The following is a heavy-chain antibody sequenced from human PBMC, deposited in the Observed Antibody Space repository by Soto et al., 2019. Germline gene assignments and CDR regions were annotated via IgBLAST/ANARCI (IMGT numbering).Heavy chain of an antibody. CDR1: GFTFSNYA. D-gene: IGHD6-19*01. Sequence: EVQLLESGGGLVQPGGSLRLSCAASGFTFSNYAMTWVRQIPGKGLEWVSAISGSDGSTFYADSVKGRFTISRDNSKNTLYLQMNSLRAEDTAVYFCAKTPPSRITLAGTWWFDPWGQGILVTVSS. CDR2: ISGSDGST. CDR3: AKTPPSRITLAGTWWFDP. V-gene: IGHV3-23*01. J-gene: IGHJ5*02.